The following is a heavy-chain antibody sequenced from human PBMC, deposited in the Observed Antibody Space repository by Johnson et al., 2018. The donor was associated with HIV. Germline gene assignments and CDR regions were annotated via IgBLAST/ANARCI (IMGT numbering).Heavy chain of an antibody. D-gene: IGHD6-19*01. Sequence: QEQLVESGGGVVQPGRSLRLSCAASGFTFSSYAMHWVRQAPGKGLEWVAVISNDGRNKDYADSVKGRFTISRDNSKNTLYLQMNSLRAEDTAVYYCARHKAVADAFDIWGQGTVVTVSS. CDR1: GFTFSSYA. CDR2: ISNDGRNK. J-gene: IGHJ3*02. V-gene: IGHV3-30*04. CDR3: ARHKAVADAFDI.